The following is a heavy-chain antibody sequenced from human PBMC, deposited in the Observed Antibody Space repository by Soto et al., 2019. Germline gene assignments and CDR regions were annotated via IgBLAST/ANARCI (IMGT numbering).Heavy chain of an antibody. V-gene: IGHV3-20*01. D-gene: IGHD3-10*01. Sequence: EVQLVESGGSVVRPGGSLRLSCAASGFTFDDYGLTWVRQAPGKGLEWLSAINWNGGSTAYADSVKGRFTISRDNAKNALYLQMNSLRAEDTAVYHCARETLYTSGSVGASDSWGQGTMVTVSS. CDR1: GFTFDDYG. J-gene: IGHJ3*02. CDR3: ARETLYTSGSVGASDS. CDR2: INWNGGST.